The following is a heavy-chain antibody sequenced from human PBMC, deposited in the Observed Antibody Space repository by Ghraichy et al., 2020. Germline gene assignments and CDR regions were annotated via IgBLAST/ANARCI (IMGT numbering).Heavy chain of an antibody. Sequence: GESLNISCAASGFTVSSNYMSWVRQAPGKGLEWVSVIYSGGSTYYADSVKGRFTISRDNSKNTLYLQMNSLGAEDTAVYYCARDDSMFDPWGQGTLVTVSS. J-gene: IGHJ5*02. CDR3: ARDDSMFDP. CDR1: GFTVSSNY. D-gene: IGHD2-21*01. V-gene: IGHV3-53*01. CDR2: IYSGGST.